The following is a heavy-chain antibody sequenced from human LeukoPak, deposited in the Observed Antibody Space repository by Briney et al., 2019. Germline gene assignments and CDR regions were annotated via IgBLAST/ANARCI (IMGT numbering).Heavy chain of an antibody. V-gene: IGHV3-48*02. CDR2: ISSSSSTI. J-gene: IGHJ4*02. CDR3: ARGRYYDSSGSHSPYFDY. Sequence: QPGGSLRLSCAASGFTFSSYSMNWVRQAPGKGLEWVSYISSSSSTIYYADSVKGRFTISRDNAKNSLYLQMNSLRDEDTAVYYCARGRYYDSSGSHSPYFDYWGQGTLVTVSS. D-gene: IGHD3-22*01. CDR1: GFTFSSYS.